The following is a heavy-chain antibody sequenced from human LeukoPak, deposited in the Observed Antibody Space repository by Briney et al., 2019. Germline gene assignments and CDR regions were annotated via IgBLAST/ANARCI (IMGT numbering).Heavy chain of an antibody. J-gene: IGHJ2*01. CDR1: GYSFTSYW. CDR2: IDPSDSYT. Sequence: GESLKISCKGSGYSFTSYWISWVRQMPGKGLEWMGRIDPSDSYTNYSPSFQGHVTISADKSISTAYLQWSSLKASDTAMYYCARVEMVTDWYFDLWGRGTLATVSS. V-gene: IGHV5-10-1*01. D-gene: IGHD5-24*01. CDR3: ARVEMVTDWYFDL.